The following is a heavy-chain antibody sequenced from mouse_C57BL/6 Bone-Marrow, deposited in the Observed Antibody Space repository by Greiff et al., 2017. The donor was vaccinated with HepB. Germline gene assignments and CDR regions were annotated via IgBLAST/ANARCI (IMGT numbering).Heavy chain of an antibody. Sequence: VQLQQSGAELVKPGASVKLSCTASGFNIKDYYMHWVKQRTEQGLEWIGRIDPEDGETKYAPKFPGKATITADTSSNTAYLQLSSLTSEDTAVYYCARATFFYWYFDVWGTGTTVTVSS. J-gene: IGHJ1*03. CDR1: GFNIKDYY. CDR3: ARATFFYWYFDV. D-gene: IGHD4-1*02. CDR2: IDPEDGET. V-gene: IGHV14-2*01.